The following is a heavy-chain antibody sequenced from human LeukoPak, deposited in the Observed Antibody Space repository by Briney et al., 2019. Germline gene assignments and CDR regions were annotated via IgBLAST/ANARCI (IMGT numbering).Heavy chain of an antibody. V-gene: IGHV1-2*02. J-gene: IGHJ6*03. CDR1: GYTFTGYY. CDR3: AFSSYYLQGNYYYMDV. Sequence: ASVKVSCKASGYTFTGYYMHWVRQAPGQGLEWMGWINPHTGGTNYAQKFQGRVTMTRDASISTAYMELSRLRSDDTAVYYCAFSSYYLQGNYYYMDVWGKGTTVTVSS. CDR2: INPHTGGT. D-gene: IGHD1-26*01.